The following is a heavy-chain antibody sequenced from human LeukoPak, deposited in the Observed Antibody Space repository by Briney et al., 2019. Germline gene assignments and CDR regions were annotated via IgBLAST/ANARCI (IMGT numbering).Heavy chain of an antibody. CDR2: ISGSGGST. CDR3: AKTDYGDYYYFDY. Sequence: GGSLRLSCAASGFTFSSYAMSWVRQAPGKGLEWVSAISGSGGSTYYADSVKGRFTISRDNSKNTLYLQMDSLRAEDTAVYYCAKTDYGDYYYFDYWGQGTLVTVSS. CDR1: GFTFSSYA. J-gene: IGHJ4*02. D-gene: IGHD4-17*01. V-gene: IGHV3-23*01.